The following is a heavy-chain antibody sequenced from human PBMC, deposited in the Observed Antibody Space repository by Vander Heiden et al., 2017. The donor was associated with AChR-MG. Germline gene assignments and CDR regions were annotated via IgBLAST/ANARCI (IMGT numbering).Heavy chain of an antibody. D-gene: IGHD3-10*01. CDR2: INHSGST. Sequence: QVQLQQRGAGLLKPSETLSLTCAVYGGSFSGYYWSWIRQPPGKGLEWIGEINHSGSTNYNPSLKSRVTISVDTSKNQFSLKLSSVTAADTAVYYCARAPLMVRGVIPPFDYWGQGTLVTVSS. J-gene: IGHJ4*02. CDR3: ARAPLMVRGVIPPFDY. V-gene: IGHV4-34*01. CDR1: GGSFSGYY.